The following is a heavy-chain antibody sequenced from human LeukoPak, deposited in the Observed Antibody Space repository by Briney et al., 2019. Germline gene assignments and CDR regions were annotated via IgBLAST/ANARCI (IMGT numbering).Heavy chain of an antibody. Sequence: GGSLRLSCAASGLTVSSNYMSWVRQAPGKGLEWVSVIYSGGSTYYADSVKGRFTISRDNSKNTLYLQMNSLRAEDTAVYYCARVGYYYDSSGYPLGAFDIWGQGTMVTVSS. V-gene: IGHV3-66*02. D-gene: IGHD3-22*01. CDR1: GLTVSSNY. CDR2: IYSGGST. CDR3: ARVGYYYDSSGYPLGAFDI. J-gene: IGHJ3*02.